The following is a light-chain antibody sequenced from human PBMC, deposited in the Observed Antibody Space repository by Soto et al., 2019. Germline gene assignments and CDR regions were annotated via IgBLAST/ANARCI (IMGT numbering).Light chain of an antibody. V-gene: IGKV3-15*01. CDR2: GAS. J-gene: IGKJ1*01. CDR3: QQYNDWLWT. CDR1: QSVTYN. Sequence: ETMMTQSPATLYASPGERVTLSCRATQSVTYNLAWYQQKPGQAPRLLIYGASTRATGIPARFSGRGSGTEFSLTITSLQSEDFAVYYCQQYNDWLWTFGQGTKGDIK.